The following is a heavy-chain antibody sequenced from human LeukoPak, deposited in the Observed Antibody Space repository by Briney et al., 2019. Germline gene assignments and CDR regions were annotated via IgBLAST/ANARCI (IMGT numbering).Heavy chain of an antibody. D-gene: IGHD5-24*01. J-gene: IGHJ4*02. V-gene: IGHV3-30*02. CDR3: ARDRRWLQLPLLDS. Sequence: GGSLRLSCAASGFTFSSYGMHWVRQAPGKGLEWVAFIRYDGSNKYYADSVKGRFTIFRDNSKNSLYLQMNSLRAEDTAVYYCARDRRWLQLPLLDSWGQGTLVTVSS. CDR2: IRYDGSNK. CDR1: GFTFSSYG.